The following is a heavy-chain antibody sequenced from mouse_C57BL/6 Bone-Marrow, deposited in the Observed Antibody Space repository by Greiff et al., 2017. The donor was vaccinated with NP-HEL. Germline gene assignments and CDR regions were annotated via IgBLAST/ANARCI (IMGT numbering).Heavy chain of an antibody. J-gene: IGHJ3*01. CDR1: GYSITSGYD. V-gene: IGHV3-1*01. CDR3: ARGGDRGFAY. CDR2: ISYSGST. Sequence: VQLKESGPGMVKPSQSLSLTCTVTGYSITSGYDWHWIRHFPGNKLEWMGYISYSGSTNYNPSLKSRISITHDTSKNHFFLKLNSVTTEDTATYYCARGGDRGFAYWGQGTLVTVSA.